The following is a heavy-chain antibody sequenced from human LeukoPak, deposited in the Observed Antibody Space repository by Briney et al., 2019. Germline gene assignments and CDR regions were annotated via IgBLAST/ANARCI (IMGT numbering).Heavy chain of an antibody. CDR1: GGSIGQFY. CDR2: VRYPGRT. CDR3: ARSAATEGPNWFDP. D-gene: IGHD6-25*01. J-gene: IGHJ5*02. Sequence: NSSETLSLTCTVSGGSIGQFYWIWTRQPPGKGLEWIGSVRYPGRTNYNPSLESRVTISADTSKKQFSLNLSSVTATDTAIYYCARSAATEGPNWFDPWGPGTLVTVSS. V-gene: IGHV4-59*01.